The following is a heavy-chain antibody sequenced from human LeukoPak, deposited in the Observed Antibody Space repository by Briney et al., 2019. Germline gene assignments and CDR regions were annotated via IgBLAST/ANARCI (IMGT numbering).Heavy chain of an antibody. CDR1: GFTFSSYA. V-gene: IGHV3-30*02. J-gene: IGHJ4*02. CDR3: ARGSRYFDWLRAPYFDY. Sequence: GGSLRLSCAASGFTFSSYAMYWVRQAPGKGLEWVAFIRYDGSNKYYADSVKGRFTISRDNSKNTLYLQMNSLRAEDTAVYYCARGSRYFDWLRAPYFDYWGQGTLVTVSS. CDR2: IRYDGSNK. D-gene: IGHD3-9*01.